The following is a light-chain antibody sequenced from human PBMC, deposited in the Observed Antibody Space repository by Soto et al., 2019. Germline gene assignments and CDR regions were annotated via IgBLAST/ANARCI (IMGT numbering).Light chain of an antibody. J-gene: IGKJ4*01. CDR3: QQSYLTPLT. CDR2: AAS. CDR1: QSISSH. V-gene: IGKV1-39*01. Sequence: DIQMTQSPSSLSASVGDRLTITCRASQSISSHLHWYQQKQGKAHKXLIYAASRLQSGVPSRFSVTVSGTDLTITISSLKPEDGKIDDGQQSYLTPLTFGGGTKVDIK.